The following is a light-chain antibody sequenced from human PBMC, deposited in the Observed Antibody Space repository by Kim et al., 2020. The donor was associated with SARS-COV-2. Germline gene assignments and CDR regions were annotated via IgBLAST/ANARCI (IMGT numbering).Light chain of an antibody. V-gene: IGLV3-19*01. CDR2: GKN. J-gene: IGLJ7*01. CDR3: NSRDSSGNHAV. CDR1: SLRSYY. Sequence: ALGQTVRITCQGDSLRSYYASWYQQKPGQAPELVIYGKNNRPSGIPDRFSGSSSGNTASLTITGAQAEDEADYYCNSRDSSGNHAVFGGGTQLTVL.